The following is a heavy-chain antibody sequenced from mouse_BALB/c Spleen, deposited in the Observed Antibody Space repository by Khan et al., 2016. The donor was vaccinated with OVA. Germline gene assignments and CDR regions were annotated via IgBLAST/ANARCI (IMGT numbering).Heavy chain of an antibody. CDR3: TRSGYGTFAY. D-gene: IGHD1-1*02. CDR1: GYTFTSYY. Sequence: VKLQESGAELVKPGASVRLSCKASGYTFTSYYLYWVKQRPGQGLEWIGDINPNNGGTNFNEKFRTKATLTVDKSSNTAYMELSRLTSEDSAVYYCTRSGYGTFAYWGQGTLVTVSA. CDR2: INPNNGGT. V-gene: IGHV1S81*02. J-gene: IGHJ3*01.